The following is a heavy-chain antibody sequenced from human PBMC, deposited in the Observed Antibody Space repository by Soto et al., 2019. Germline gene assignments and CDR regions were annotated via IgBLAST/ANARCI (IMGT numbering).Heavy chain of an antibody. CDR2: VCYSGST. J-gene: IGHJ5*02. D-gene: IGHD6-13*01. Sequence: QVQLQESGAGLVMPSETLSLTCTVSGDSISDYYWSWIRQPPGKGLAWIGAVCYSGSTNYNPSLKSRVTISIDTSKNQFSLNLGSVTAADTAVYYCARDAKIVRLDDGSWYKGDPRFDPWGQGTLVTVSS. CDR3: ARDAKIVRLDDGSWYKGDPRFDP. CDR1: GDSISDYY. V-gene: IGHV4-59*01.